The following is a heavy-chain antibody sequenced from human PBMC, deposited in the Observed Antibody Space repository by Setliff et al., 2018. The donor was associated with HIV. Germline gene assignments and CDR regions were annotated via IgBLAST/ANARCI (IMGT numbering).Heavy chain of an antibody. CDR3: ARDRAYGSGSPNWFDP. CDR1: GYTFTSYG. CDR2: ISAYNGNT. D-gene: IGHD3-10*01. J-gene: IGHJ5*02. Sequence: ASVKVSCKASGYTFTSYGISWVRQAPGQGLEWMGWISAYNGNTNYAQKLQGRVTMTTDTSTSTVYMELRSLRSDDTAVYYCARDRAYGSGSPNWFDPWGQGTLVTVSS. V-gene: IGHV1-18*01.